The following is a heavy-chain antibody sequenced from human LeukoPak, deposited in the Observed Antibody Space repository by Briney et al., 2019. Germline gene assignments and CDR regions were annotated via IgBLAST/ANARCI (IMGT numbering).Heavy chain of an antibody. CDR3: ARLYSSREYYIDY. CDR2: IYYSGTT. J-gene: IGHJ4*02. Sequence: PSETLSLICTVSGGSIRSSSYSWGWIRQPPGKGLEWIGSIYYSGTTYYNPSLRSRVTISVDTSKNQFSLKLSSVIAADTAVYYCARLYSSREYYIDYWGQGSLVTASS. CDR1: GGSIRSSSYS. D-gene: IGHD6-13*01. V-gene: IGHV4-39*01.